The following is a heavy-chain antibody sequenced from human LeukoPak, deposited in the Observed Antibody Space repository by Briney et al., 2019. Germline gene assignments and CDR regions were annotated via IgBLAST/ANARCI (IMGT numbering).Heavy chain of an antibody. D-gene: IGHD6-25*01. CDR2: ISGSSGTI. V-gene: IGHV3-48*01. Sequence: GGSLRLSCAASGFTFSSYSMNWVRQAPGKGLEWVSYISGSSGTIYYADSVKGRFTIPRDNVKNSLYLQMNSLRAEDTAVYYCARDSHAAPNAMDVWGKGTTVTVSS. CDR3: ARDSHAAPNAMDV. CDR1: GFTFSSYS. J-gene: IGHJ6*03.